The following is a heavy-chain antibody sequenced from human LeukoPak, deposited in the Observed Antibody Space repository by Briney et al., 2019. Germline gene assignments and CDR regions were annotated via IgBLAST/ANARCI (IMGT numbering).Heavy chain of an antibody. Sequence: GGSLRLSCAASGFTFSSYEMNWVRQAPGKGLEWVSYISSSGNTIYYADSVKGRFTISRDNAKNSLYLQMSSLRAEDTAVYYCARGYIWGSYGFDYWGQGTLVTVFS. CDR3: ARGYIWGSYGFDY. D-gene: IGHD3-16*01. CDR1: GFTFSSYE. V-gene: IGHV3-48*03. CDR2: ISSSGNTI. J-gene: IGHJ4*02.